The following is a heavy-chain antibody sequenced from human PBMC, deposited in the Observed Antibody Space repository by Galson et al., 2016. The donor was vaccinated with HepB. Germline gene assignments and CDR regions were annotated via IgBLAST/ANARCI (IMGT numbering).Heavy chain of an antibody. CDR2: ISGYNGNT. Sequence: SVKVSCKASDYTFTSYGISWVRQAPGQGLEWMGWISGYNGNTHYGQKLQGRVTMTPDTSTSTVYMELRSRRSDDTAVYYCARDGAVIATAGTYYYGMDVWGQGTTVTVSS. J-gene: IGHJ6*02. CDR3: ARDGAVIATAGTYYYGMDV. D-gene: IGHD6-13*01. V-gene: IGHV1-18*01. CDR1: DYTFTSYG.